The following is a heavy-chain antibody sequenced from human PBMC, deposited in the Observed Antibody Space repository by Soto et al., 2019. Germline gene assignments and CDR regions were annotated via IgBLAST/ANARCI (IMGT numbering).Heavy chain of an antibody. J-gene: IGHJ4*02. CDR2: TKNKANRYTT. V-gene: IGHV3-72*01. Sequence: EVQLVESGGGLVQPGGSLRLSCAASGFTLSDHYMDWVRQAPGKGLEWGGRTKNKANRYTTEYAASVNGRFTISRDDSKNSLYLQMNSLKTEDTAVYYCARWVSGSPDNWGQGTLVTVSS. CDR1: GFTLSDHY. CDR3: ARWVSGSPDN. D-gene: IGHD1-26*01.